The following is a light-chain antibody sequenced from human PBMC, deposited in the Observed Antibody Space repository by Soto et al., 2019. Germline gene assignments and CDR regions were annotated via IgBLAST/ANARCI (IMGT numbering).Light chain of an antibody. CDR2: AAS. CDR3: EHYDSSPPYT. CDR1: RSFASSY. Sequence: EIVLTQSPVTLSLSPGERATLSCRPSRSFASSYLGWYQQKPAQAPTLLIYAASTRATGITDRFSGSGSATDFTLTISRLEPEDSAVYYCEHYDSSPPYTFGQGTKLEIK. J-gene: IGKJ2*01. V-gene: IGKV3-20*01.